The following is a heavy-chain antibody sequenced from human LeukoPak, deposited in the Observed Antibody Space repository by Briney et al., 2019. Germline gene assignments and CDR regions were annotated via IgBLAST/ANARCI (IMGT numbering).Heavy chain of an antibody. CDR2: IYYSGST. CDR3: ARLGQQLGWFDP. Sequence: SETLSLTCTVSGGSISSYYWSWIRQRPGKGLEWIGYIYYSGSTNYNPSLKSRVTISVDTSKNQFSLKLSSVTAADTAVYYCARLGQQLGWFDPWGQGTLVTVSS. V-gene: IGHV4-59*01. CDR1: GGSISSYY. J-gene: IGHJ5*02. D-gene: IGHD6-13*01.